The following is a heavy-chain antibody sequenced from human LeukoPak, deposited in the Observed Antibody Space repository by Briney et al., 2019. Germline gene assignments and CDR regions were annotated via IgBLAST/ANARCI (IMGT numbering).Heavy chain of an antibody. CDR3: AIHYYEDAFDI. V-gene: IGHV1-69*06. CDR1: GGTFSSYA. J-gene: IGHJ3*02. D-gene: IGHD3-22*01. Sequence: SVKLSCKASGGTFSSYAISWVRQAPGQGLEWRGGIIPIFGTANYAQKFQGRVTITADKSTSTTYMDLSRLRSQDTALYYCAIHYYEDAFDIWGQGTMVTVSS. CDR2: IIPIFGTA.